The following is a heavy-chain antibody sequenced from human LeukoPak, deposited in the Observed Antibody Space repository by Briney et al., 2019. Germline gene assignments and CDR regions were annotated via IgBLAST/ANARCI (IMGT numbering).Heavy chain of an antibody. D-gene: IGHD6-13*01. CDR2: LSGSGGRT. Sequence: GGSLRLSCAASGFTFSSYWMSWVRQAPGKGLEWVSFLSGSGGRTSYADSVKGRFTISRDNSKNTLYLQMNSLRAHDTAVYYCAKVLWQQLFDYWGQGTLVTVSS. CDR1: GFTFSSYW. CDR3: AKVLWQQLFDY. J-gene: IGHJ4*02. V-gene: IGHV3-23*01.